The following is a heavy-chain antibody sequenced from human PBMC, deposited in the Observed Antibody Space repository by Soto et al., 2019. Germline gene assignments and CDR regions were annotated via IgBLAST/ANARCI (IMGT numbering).Heavy chain of an antibody. J-gene: IGHJ5*02. CDR1: GFSISSSSFH. CDR2: IYYSGST. D-gene: IGHD3-9*01. CDR3: ARGKYYDILTGYIRFDP. Sequence: SETLSLTCTFSGFSISSSSFHLGWIRQPPGKGLEWIGSIYYSGSTYYSPSLKSRVTISVDTSKNQFSLKLSSVTAADTAVYYCARGKYYDILTGYIRFDPWGQGTLVTVSS. V-gene: IGHV4-39*07.